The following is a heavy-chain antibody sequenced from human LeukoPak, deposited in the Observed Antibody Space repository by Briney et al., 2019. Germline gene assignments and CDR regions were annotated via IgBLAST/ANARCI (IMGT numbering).Heavy chain of an antibody. CDR2: IYYGGST. V-gene: IGHV4-59*01. CDR1: GGSISSYY. J-gene: IGHJ6*02. Sequence: PSETLSLTCTVSGGSISSYYWSWIRQPPGKGLEWIGYIYYGGSTHYNPSLKIRVTISVDTSKNQFSLKLSSVTAADTAVYYCARDARLFYGMDVWGQGTTVTVSS. CDR3: ARDARLFYGMDV.